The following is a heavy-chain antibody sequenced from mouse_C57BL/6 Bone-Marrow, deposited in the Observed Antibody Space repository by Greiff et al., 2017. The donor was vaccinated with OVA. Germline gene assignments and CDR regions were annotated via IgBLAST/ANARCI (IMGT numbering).Heavy chain of an antibody. Sequence: QVQLQQPGAELVKPGASVKLSCKASGYTFTSYWMQWVKQRPGQGLEWIGEIDPSDSYTNYNQKFKGKATLTVDTSSSTAYMQLSSLTSEDSAVYYCAREGLGSSYDYWGQGTTLTVSS. J-gene: IGHJ2*01. V-gene: IGHV1-50*01. CDR3: AREGLGSSYDY. CDR1: GYTFTSYW. D-gene: IGHD1-1*01. CDR2: IDPSDSYT.